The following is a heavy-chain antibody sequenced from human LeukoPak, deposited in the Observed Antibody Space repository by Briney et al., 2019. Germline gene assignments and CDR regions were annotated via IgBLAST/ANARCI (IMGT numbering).Heavy chain of an antibody. CDR3: ARPMTTDANFDY. J-gene: IGHJ4*02. V-gene: IGHV4-39*01. CDR2: IYYSGST. CDR1: GRSISSSSYY. D-gene: IGHD4-11*01. Sequence: SETLSLTCTISGRSISSSSYYWGWIPQPPGKGLEWIGSIYYSGSTYYNPSLKSRVTISVDTSKNQFSLKLSSVAAADTAVYYCARPMTTDANFDYWGQGTLVTVFS.